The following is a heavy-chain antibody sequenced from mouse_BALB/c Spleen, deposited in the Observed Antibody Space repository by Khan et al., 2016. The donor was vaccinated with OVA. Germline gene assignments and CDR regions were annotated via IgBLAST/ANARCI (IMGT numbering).Heavy chain of an antibody. V-gene: IGHV5-15*02. Sequence: EVELVESGGGLVQPGGSRKLSCAASGFTFSDYGMAWVRQAPGKGPEWVAFISDLAYTFYYADTVTGRFTLSRGNAKNTLYLEVSSLRSGDTAMFYCARGGVTAPFAYWGQGTLVTVSA. CDR1: GFTFSDYG. D-gene: IGHD2-1*01. CDR2: ISDLAYTF. CDR3: ARGGVTAPFAY. J-gene: IGHJ3*01.